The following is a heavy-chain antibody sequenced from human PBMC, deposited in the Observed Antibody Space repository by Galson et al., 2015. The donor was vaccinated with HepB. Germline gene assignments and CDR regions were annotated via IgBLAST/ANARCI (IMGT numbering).Heavy chain of an antibody. CDR1: GFTVSSNY. CDR2: IYSGGST. Sequence: SLRLSCAASGFTVSSNYMSWVRQAPGKGLEWVSVIYSGGSTDYADSVKGRFTISTDNSRNTLYLQMNSLRAEDTAVYYCWVYNWNDALLDPGTYYYYGMDVWGQGTTVTVSS. V-gene: IGHV3-66*01. J-gene: IGHJ6*02. D-gene: IGHD1-20*01. CDR3: WVYNWNDALLDPGTYYYYGMDV.